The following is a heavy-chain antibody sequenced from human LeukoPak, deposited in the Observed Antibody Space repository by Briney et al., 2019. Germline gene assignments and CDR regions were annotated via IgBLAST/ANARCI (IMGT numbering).Heavy chain of an antibody. V-gene: IGHV1-69*04. D-gene: IGHD2-15*01. CDR3: ARAGTVVVSENWFDP. CDR2: IIPILGIA. CDR1: GGTFSSYA. J-gene: IGHJ5*02. Sequence: SVKVSCKASGGTFSSYAISWVRQAPGQGLEWMGRIIPILGIANYAQKFQGRVTITADKSTSTAYMELSSLRSEDTAVYYCARAGTVVVSENWFDPWGQGTLVTVSS.